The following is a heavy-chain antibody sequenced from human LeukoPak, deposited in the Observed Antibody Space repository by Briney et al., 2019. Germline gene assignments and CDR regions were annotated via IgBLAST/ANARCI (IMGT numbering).Heavy chain of an antibody. CDR1: GYRFTNYW. CDR2: IYPGDSDT. Sequence: GESLKISCKGSGYRFTNYWIGWVRQMPGKGLEWMGIIYPGDSDTRYSPSFQGQVTISADKSISTAYLQWSSLKASDTAMYYCARLRLRYYDSSGYSYYFDYWGQGTLVTVSS. V-gene: IGHV5-51*01. J-gene: IGHJ4*02. CDR3: ARLRLRYYDSSGYSYYFDY. D-gene: IGHD3-22*01.